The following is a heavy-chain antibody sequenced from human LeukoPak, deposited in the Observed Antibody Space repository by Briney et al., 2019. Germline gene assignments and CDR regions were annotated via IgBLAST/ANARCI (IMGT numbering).Heavy chain of an antibody. J-gene: IGHJ5*02. Sequence: SETLSLTCTVSGYSISSSSYYWGWIRQPPGKGLEWIGSIYYSGSTYYNPSLKSRVTISVDTSKNQFSLKLSSVTAADTAVYYCARHVLGSGSYKDWFDPWGQGTLVTVSS. V-gene: IGHV4-39*01. D-gene: IGHD3-10*01. CDR1: GYSISSSSYY. CDR2: IYYSGST. CDR3: ARHVLGSGSYKDWFDP.